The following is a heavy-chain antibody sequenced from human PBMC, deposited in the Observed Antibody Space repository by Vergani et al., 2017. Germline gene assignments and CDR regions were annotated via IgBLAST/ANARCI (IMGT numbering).Heavy chain of an antibody. CDR1: GGSISSYY. CDR2: IYYSGST. CDR3: ARDSDSNQPRNYYDYYGMDV. J-gene: IGHJ6*02. D-gene: IGHD4-11*01. Sequence: QVQLQESGPGLVKPSETLSLTCTVSGGSISSYYWSWIRQPPGKGLEWIGYIYYSGSTNYNPSLKSRVTISVDTSKNQFSLKLSAVTAAETAVYYCARDSDSNQPRNYYDYYGMDVWGQGTTVTVSS. V-gene: IGHV4-59*01.